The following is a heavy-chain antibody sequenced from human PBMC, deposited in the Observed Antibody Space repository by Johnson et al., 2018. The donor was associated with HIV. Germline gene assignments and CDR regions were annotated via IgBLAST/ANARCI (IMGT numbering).Heavy chain of an antibody. Sequence: QVQLVESGGGLVQPGGSLRLSCAASGFIFSDFGMHWVRQAPGKGLEWVAVISHDANNKFYADSVKGRFAVSRDDSKNTLYLQMNSLRAEDTALYYCARDGYCSSSSCYHDAFDLWGQGTMVTVSS. V-gene: IGHV3-30*03. J-gene: IGHJ3*01. CDR3: ARDGYCSSSSCYHDAFDL. CDR1: GFIFSDFG. CDR2: ISHDANNK. D-gene: IGHD2-2*03.